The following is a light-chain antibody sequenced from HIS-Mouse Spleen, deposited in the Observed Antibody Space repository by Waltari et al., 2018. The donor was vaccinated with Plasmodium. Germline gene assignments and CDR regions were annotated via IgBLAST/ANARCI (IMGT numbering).Light chain of an antibody. CDR3: QQRSNWPPKYT. J-gene: IGKJ2*01. CDR1: QSVSSY. CDR2: DAS. V-gene: IGKV3-11*01. Sequence: EIVLTQSPATLSLSPGERATLSCRASQSVSSYLAWYQQKPGQAPRLRIYDASNRATGIPARFSGSWSGTDFTLTISSLEPEDFAVYYCQQRSNWPPKYTFGQGTKLEIK.